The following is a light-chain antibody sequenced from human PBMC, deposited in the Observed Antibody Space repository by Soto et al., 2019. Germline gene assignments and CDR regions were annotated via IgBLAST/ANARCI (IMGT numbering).Light chain of an antibody. CDR1: QSISDW. Sequence: DITMTQSPSTLSASVGDRVTITCRASQSISDWLAWYQQKPGKAPKLLIYKASSLESGVPSRFSGSGSGTEFTLTISCLQPDDFATYYCQQYHIYWAFGQGTKV. CDR3: QQYHIYWA. CDR2: KAS. J-gene: IGKJ1*01. V-gene: IGKV1-5*03.